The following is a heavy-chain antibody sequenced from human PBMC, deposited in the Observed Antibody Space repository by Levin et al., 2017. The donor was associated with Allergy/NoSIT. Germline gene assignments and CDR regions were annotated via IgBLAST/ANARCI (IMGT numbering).Heavy chain of an antibody. CDR1: GFTFSAYS. CDR3: ARDGGYYDSSATTGIDY. Sequence: GESLKISCAASGFTFSAYSMNWVRQAPGKGLEWVSYISSSSSTIYYADSVKGRFTISRDNAKNSLFLQMNSLRDEDTAVYYCARDGGYYDSSATTGIDYWGPGNLVTVSS. V-gene: IGHV3-48*02. J-gene: IGHJ4*02. D-gene: IGHD3-22*01. CDR2: ISSSSSTI.